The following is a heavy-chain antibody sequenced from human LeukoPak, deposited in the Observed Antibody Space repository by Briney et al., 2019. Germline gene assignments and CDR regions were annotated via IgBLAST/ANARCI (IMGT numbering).Heavy chain of an antibody. CDR2: INPNSGGT. CDR3: ALRGHYYDSSGYTDY. CDR1: GYTFTGYY. Sequence: ASVKVSCKASGYTFTGYYMDWVRQAPGQGVEWMGWINPNSGGTNYAQKFQGSVTMTRDTSISTAYMELSRMRSDATAVYYCALRGHYYDSSGYTDYWGQGTMVTVSS. J-gene: IGHJ4*02. D-gene: IGHD3-22*01. V-gene: IGHV1-2*02.